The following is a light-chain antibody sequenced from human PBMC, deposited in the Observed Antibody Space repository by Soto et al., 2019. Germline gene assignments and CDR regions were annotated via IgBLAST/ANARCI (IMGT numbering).Light chain of an antibody. CDR1: QSAGNF. Sequence: AMTQSPAPLSVSPGETASLSCRASQSAGNFLAWYQQKPGQAPRLLIYYISTRATGTPARFSGSGSGTEFTLTINSLQSEDSAVYYCQQHNQWPITFGQGTRLEIK. V-gene: IGKV3D-15*01. J-gene: IGKJ5*01. CDR3: QQHNQWPIT. CDR2: YIS.